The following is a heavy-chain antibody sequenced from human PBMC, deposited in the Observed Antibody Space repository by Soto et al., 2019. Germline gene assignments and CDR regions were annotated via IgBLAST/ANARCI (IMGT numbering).Heavy chain of an antibody. CDR1: GGSISSSSYY. CDR3: ARLGSHPYYYYGMDV. J-gene: IGHJ6*02. CDR2: IYYSGSI. D-gene: IGHD2-15*01. Sequence: QLQLQESGPGLVKPSETLSLTCTVSGGSISSSSYYWGWIRQPPGKGLEWIGSIYYSGSIYYNPPLKSRVTISVDTSKNQFSLKLSSVTAADTAVYYCARLGSHPYYYYGMDVWGQGTTVTVSS. V-gene: IGHV4-39*01.